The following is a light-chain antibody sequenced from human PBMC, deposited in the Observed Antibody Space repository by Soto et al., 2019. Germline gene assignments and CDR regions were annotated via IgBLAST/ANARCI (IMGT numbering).Light chain of an antibody. CDR3: QQYFGYPWT. V-gene: IGKV1-5*03. Sequence: DIQMTQSPSTLSASVGDRVTITCRASQSINDWLAWYQQKPGKAPNLLIYKASSLQSGVPSRFSGSGSGTEFTLTISSLQPDDFAPFYCQQYFGYPWTFGQGTKAQIK. CDR1: QSINDW. CDR2: KAS. J-gene: IGKJ1*01.